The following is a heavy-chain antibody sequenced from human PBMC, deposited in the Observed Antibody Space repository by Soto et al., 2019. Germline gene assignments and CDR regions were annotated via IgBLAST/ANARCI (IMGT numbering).Heavy chain of an antibody. CDR1: GYRFSSYW. CDR2: IYPGDSDT. J-gene: IGHJ6*02. CDR3: ARQGSNGAYYYYGMDV. V-gene: IGHV5-51*01. Sequence: GESLKISCKGSGYRFSSYWIAWVRQMPGKGLEWMGIIYPGDSDTRYSPSFEGQVTISADKSNSTAYLQWSSLKAADTAMYYCARQGSNGAYYYYGMDVWGQGTTVTVSS. D-gene: IGHD3-16*01.